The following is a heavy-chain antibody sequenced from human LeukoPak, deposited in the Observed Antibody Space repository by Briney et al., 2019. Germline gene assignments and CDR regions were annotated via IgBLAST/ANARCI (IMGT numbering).Heavy chain of an antibody. CDR1: SYSISSGYY. CDR3: ARTRYYYNSRSYGAPYYFDY. J-gene: IGHJ4*02. Sequence: SETLSLTCIVSSYSISSGYYWGWIRQPPGRGLEWIGTIYHSGSTYYNPSLKSRVTISVDTSKNQFSLKLSSVTAADTAVYYCARTRYYYNSRSYGAPYYFDYWGQGTLVTVSS. V-gene: IGHV4-38-2*02. D-gene: IGHD3-10*01. CDR2: IYHSGST.